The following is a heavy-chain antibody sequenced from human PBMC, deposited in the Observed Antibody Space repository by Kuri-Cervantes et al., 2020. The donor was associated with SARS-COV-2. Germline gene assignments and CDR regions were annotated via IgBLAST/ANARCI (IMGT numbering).Heavy chain of an antibody. CDR1: GGTFSSYA. D-gene: IGHD6-13*01. CDR2: IIPILGTA. CDR3: ARDFIAAAGIDY. J-gene: IGHJ4*02. V-gene: IGHV1-69*04. Sequence: SVKVSCKASGGTFSSYAISWVRQAPGQGLEWMGRIIPILGTANYAQKFQGRVTITADKSTSTAYMELSSLRPEDTAVYYCARDFIAAAGIDYWGQGTLVTVSS.